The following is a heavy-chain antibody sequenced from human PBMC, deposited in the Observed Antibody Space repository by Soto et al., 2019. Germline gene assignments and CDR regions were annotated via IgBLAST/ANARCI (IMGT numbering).Heavy chain of an antibody. CDR2: IYSGGST. CDR3: ARHRPRYFGWLSSGELDY. V-gene: IGHV3-66*04. CDR1: GFTVSSNY. Sequence: EVQLVESGGGLVQPGGSLRLSCAASGFTVSSNYMSWVRQAPGKGLEWVSVIYSGGSTYYADSVKGRFTISRDNSKNTLYLQMNSLRAEDTAVYYCARHRPRYFGWLSSGELDYWGQGTLVTVSS. J-gene: IGHJ4*02. D-gene: IGHD3-9*01.